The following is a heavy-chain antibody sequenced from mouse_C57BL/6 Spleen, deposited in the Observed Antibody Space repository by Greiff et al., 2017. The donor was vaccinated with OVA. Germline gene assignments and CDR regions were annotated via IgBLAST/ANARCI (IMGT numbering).Heavy chain of an antibody. Sequence: EVKVVESGGGLVKPGGSLKLSCAASGFTFSSYAMSWVRQTPEKRLEWVATISDGGSYTYYPDNVKGRFTIARDNAKTNLYLQMSHLKSEDTAMYYCARGGDGPYFDYWGQGTTLTVSS. V-gene: IGHV5-4*03. CDR1: GFTFSSYA. CDR2: ISDGGSYT. J-gene: IGHJ2*01. CDR3: ARGGDGPYFDY. D-gene: IGHD2-3*01.